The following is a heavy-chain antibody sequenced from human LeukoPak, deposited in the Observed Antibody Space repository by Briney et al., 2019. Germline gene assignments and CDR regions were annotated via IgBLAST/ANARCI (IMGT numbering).Heavy chain of an antibody. CDR3: AVDVDTAMVYYFDY. V-gene: IGHV1-69*13. CDR1: GGTFSRYA. Sequence: ASVKVSCKASGGTFSRYAISWVRQAPGQGLEWMGGIIPIFGTANYAQKFQGRVTITADESTSTAYMELSSLRSEDTAVYYCAVDVDTAMVYYFDYWGQGTLVTVSS. J-gene: IGHJ4*02. CDR2: IIPIFGTA. D-gene: IGHD5-18*01.